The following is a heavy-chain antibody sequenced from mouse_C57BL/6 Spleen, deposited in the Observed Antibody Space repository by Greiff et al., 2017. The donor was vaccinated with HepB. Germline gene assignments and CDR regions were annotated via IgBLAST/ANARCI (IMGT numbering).Heavy chain of an antibody. CDR1: GYTFTSYD. CDR3: ASPHYGNPFAY. D-gene: IGHD2-1*01. Sequence: VKLQQSGPELVKPGASVKLSCKASGYTFTSYDINWVKQRPGQGLEWIGWIYPRDGSTKYNEKFKGKATLTVDTSSSTAYMELHSLTSEDSAVYFCASPHYGNPFAYWGQGTLVTVSA. V-gene: IGHV1-85*01. J-gene: IGHJ3*01. CDR2: IYPRDGST.